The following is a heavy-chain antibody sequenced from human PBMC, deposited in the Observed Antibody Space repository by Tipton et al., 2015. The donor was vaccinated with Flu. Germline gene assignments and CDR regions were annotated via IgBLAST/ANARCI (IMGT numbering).Heavy chain of an antibody. D-gene: IGHD2-8*01. CDR3: ARDLPAHCSNGVCWAAN. V-gene: IGHV1-18*01. Sequence: VQLVQSGAEVKKPGASVKVSCKASGDTFTTYSVSWVRQAPGQGLEWMGWIDANNGNTNYALRFQGRATMTIDTSTNTAYMELRSLTSDDTAVYYCARDLPAHCSNGVCWAANWGQGTLVTVSS. J-gene: IGHJ4*02. CDR1: GDTFTTYS. CDR2: IDANNGNT.